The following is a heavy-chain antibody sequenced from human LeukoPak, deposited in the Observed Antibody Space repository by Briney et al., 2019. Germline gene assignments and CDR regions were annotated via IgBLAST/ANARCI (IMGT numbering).Heavy chain of an antibody. CDR3: ARGSRGNYDY. CDR2: IIASGDNT. Sequence: GGSLRLSCAASGFTVSSNYMSRVRQAPGKGLEWVSSIIASGDNTYYADSVKGRFTISRDNSKNTLYLQMNSLRAEDTAVYYCARGSRGNYDYWGQGTLVTVSS. V-gene: IGHV3-23*01. CDR1: GFTVSSNY. J-gene: IGHJ4*02. D-gene: IGHD1-7*01.